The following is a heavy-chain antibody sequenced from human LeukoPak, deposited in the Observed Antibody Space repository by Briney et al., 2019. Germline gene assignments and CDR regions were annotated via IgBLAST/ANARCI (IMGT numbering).Heavy chain of an antibody. Sequence: ASVKVSCKASGYTFTTYSMHWVRQAPGQRLEWMGWISTGNGNTKYSQNFQGRVTITRDTSASTAYIELSSLTSEDTAVYYCARDVGYGDPWGQGTLVTVSS. V-gene: IGHV1-3*04. CDR2: ISTGNGNT. J-gene: IGHJ5*02. CDR3: ARDVGYGDP. CDR1: GYTFTTYS. D-gene: IGHD4-17*01.